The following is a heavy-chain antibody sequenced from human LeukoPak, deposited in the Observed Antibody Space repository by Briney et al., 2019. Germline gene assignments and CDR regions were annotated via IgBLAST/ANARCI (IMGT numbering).Heavy chain of an antibody. J-gene: IGHJ4*02. Sequence: ASVKVSCKASGYTFTSFAISWVRQAPGQGLEWIGWISGYNGDTNYAQKLQDRVTMTTDTSTSTAHMELRSLRSDDTAVYYCARGAYYDNSGYSDFWGQGTLVTVSS. V-gene: IGHV1-18*01. D-gene: IGHD3-22*01. CDR3: ARGAYYDNSGYSDF. CDR2: ISGYNGDT. CDR1: GYTFTSFA.